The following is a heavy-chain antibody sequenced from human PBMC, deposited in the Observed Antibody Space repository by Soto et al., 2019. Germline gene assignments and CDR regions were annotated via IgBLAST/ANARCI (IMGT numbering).Heavy chain of an antibody. CDR1: GYSFANYW. Sequence: EVQLVQSGAEVKKPGESLKISCKGSGYSFANYWIGWVRQMPGKGLEWMGIIYPGDSDTRYSPSFQGQVTISADKSISTAYLQWSSLKASDTAMYYCARPREAGKYYYGVDVWGQGTTVTVSS. CDR3: ARPREAGKYYYGVDV. J-gene: IGHJ6*02. D-gene: IGHD6-19*01. CDR2: IYPGDSDT. V-gene: IGHV5-51*01.